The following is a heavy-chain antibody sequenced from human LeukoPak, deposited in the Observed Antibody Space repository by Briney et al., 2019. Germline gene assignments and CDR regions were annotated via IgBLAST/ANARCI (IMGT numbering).Heavy chain of an antibody. CDR3: AREVWGPEY. V-gene: IGHV3-7*01. CDR1: GFTFTKYW. D-gene: IGHD1-14*01. J-gene: IGHJ4*02. Sequence: GGSLRLSCAASGFTFTKYWMTWVRQAPGKGLEWVGNIKQDGSDKNYMDSVKGRFTISRDNTKNSVYLQMGSLRAEDTAVYYCAREVWGPEYWGQGTLVTVSS. CDR2: IKQDGSDK.